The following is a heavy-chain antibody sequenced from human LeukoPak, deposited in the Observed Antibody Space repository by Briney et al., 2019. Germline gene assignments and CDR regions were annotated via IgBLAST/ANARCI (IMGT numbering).Heavy chain of an antibody. D-gene: IGHD2-21*01. CDR3: AYYSPMASFDY. CDR1: GYTFTGYY. Sequence: ASVKVSFKASGYTFTGYYMHWVRQAPGQGLEWMGWINPNSGGTNYAQKFQGRVTMTRDTSVSTAYMELSRLRSDDTAVYYCAYYSPMASFDYWGQGTLVTVSS. V-gene: IGHV1-2*02. J-gene: IGHJ4*02. CDR2: INPNSGGT.